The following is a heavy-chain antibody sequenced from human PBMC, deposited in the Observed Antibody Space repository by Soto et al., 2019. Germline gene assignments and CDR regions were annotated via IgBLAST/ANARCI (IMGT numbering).Heavy chain of an antibody. J-gene: IGHJ4*02. Sequence: QVQLQESGPGLVKPSQTLSLTCIVSGVSISSGDDYWSWIRQPPGKGLEWIGYIYSSGSTYSHPSLRRRATISADTSKNQFSLKLTSVTAADTAVYYCARGGGYDYWGQGALVTVSS. CDR3: ARGGGYDY. CDR1: GVSISSGDDY. D-gene: IGHD3-22*01. V-gene: IGHV4-30-4*01. CDR2: IYSSGST.